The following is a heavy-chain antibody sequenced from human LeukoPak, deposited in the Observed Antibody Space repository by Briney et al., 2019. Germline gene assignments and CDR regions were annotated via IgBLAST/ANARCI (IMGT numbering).Heavy chain of an antibody. D-gene: IGHD3-3*01. J-gene: IGHJ5*02. CDR3: ARAHITIFGVAEGVWFDP. CDR1: GGSFSGYY. V-gene: IGHV4-34*01. Sequence: SETLSLTCAVYGGSFSGYYWSWIRQPPGKGREWIGEINHSGSTNYNPSLKSRVTLSVDTSKNQFSLKLSPVTAADTAVYYCARAHITIFGVAEGVWFDPWGQGTLVTVSS. CDR2: INHSGST.